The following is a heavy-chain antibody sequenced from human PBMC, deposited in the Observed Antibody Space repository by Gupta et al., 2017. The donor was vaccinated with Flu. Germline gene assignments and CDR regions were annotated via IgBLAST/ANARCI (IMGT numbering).Heavy chain of an antibody. V-gene: IGHV4-59*01. CDR2: IYYSGST. J-gene: IGHJ6*02. Sequence: QVQLQESGPGLVKPSETLSLTCTVSGGSISSYYWSWIRQPPGKGLEWIGYIYYSGSTNYNPYLKSRVTISVDTSKNQFSLKLSSVTAADTAVYYCAREDLYYGMDVWGQGTTVTVSS. CDR3: AREDLYYGMDV. CDR1: GGSISSYY.